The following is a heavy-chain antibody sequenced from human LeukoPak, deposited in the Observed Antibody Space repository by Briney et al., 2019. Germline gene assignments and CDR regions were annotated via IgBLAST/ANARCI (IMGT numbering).Heavy chain of an antibody. CDR1: AGSIRSYY. J-gene: IGHJ4*02. D-gene: IGHD2-2*01. Sequence: PSETLSLTCTVSAGSIRSYYWSWLRQPPGKGLELIGYIFNSGSTNYNPSLKSRVTMSLDTSKSQFSLRLNSVTAADTAVYYCAKIVGLPATMAYFDYWGQGILITVSS. V-gene: IGHV4-59*01. CDR2: IFNSGST. CDR3: AKIVGLPATMAYFDY.